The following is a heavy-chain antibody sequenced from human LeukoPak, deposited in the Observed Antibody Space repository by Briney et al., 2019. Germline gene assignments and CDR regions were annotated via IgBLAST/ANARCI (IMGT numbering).Heavy chain of an antibody. Sequence: PSQTLSLTCTVSCGSINSGGYFWSWIRQPPGKGLEWIGYIYYRGRTYYHPSLKNRVTISVDTSKNQVSLRLSPVTAADTAGYYYARQRYKGVDWFDPWGQETLVSVST. V-gene: IGHV4-31*03. J-gene: IGHJ5*02. D-gene: IGHD1-14*01. CDR2: IYYRGRT. CDR1: CGSINSGGYF. CDR3: ARQRYKGVDWFDP.